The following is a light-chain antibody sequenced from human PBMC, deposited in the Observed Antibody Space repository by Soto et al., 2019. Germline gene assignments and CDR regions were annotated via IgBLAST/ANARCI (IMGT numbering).Light chain of an antibody. J-gene: IGKJ4*01. CDR2: DAS. CDR3: QQRSNWLT. CDR1: QSASSY. Sequence: EIVLTQSPATLSLSRGERATLSCRASQSASSYLAWYQQKPGQAPRLLIYDASNRATGIPARFSGSGSGTDFTLTISSLEPEDFAVYYCQQRSNWLTFGGGTKVDIK. V-gene: IGKV3-11*01.